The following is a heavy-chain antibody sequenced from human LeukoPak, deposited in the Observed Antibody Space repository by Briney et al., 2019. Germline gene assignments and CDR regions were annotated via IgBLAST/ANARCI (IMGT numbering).Heavy chain of an antibody. CDR3: ASLYSTQRWRQLHFGY. V-gene: IGHV5-51*03. D-gene: IGHD5-24*01. CDR1: GYSFTSYW. CDR2: IYPGDSDT. J-gene: IGHJ4*02. Sequence: GVSLKIYCKGSGYSFTSYWIGWVRHMPGKGLEWMRNIYPGDSDTRYSPSFQVPVTISTDKTITNTYLRRLSQNASATANYAYASLYSTQRWRQLHFGYWGQGTLVSVTS.